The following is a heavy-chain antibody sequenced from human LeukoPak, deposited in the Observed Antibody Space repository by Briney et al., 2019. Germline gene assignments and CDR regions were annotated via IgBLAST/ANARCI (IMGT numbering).Heavy chain of an antibody. D-gene: IGHD2-15*01. J-gene: IGHJ5*02. V-gene: IGHV4-61*01. CDR1: GGSVSSGSYY. Sequence: SETLSLTCTVSGGSVSSGSYYWSWIRQPPGKGLEWIGYIYYSGSTNYNPSLKSRVTISVDTSKNQFSLKLSSVTAADTAVYYCARWVPIVAANWFDPWGQGTLVTVS. CDR3: ARWVPIVAANWFDP. CDR2: IYYSGST.